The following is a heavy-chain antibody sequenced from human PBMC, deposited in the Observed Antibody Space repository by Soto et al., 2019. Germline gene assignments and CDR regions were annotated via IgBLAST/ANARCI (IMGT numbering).Heavy chain of an antibody. CDR3: AKDRYLDHDSRGYLFDK. CDR2: ISRYGDFT. Sequence: EVQLLESGGDLIQPGGSLRLSCAASGFTFNIYAMTWVRQAPGKGLEWVSAISRYGDFTYYADSVEGRFTISRDNSKNTLYSQMNSLRAEDTAVYYCAKDRYLDHDSRGYLFDKWGQGTLVTVSS. D-gene: IGHD3-22*01. V-gene: IGHV3-23*01. J-gene: IGHJ4*02. CDR1: GFTFNIYA.